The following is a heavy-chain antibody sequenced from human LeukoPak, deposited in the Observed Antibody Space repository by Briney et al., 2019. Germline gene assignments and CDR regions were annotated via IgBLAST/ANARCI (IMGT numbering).Heavy chain of an antibody. CDR2: IYTSGST. CDR1: GGSISSGSYY. V-gene: IGHV4-61*02. Sequence: PSETLSLTCTVSGGSISSGSYYWSWIRQPAGKGLEWIGRIYTSGSTNYNPSLKSRVTISVDTSKNQFSLKLSSVTAADTAVYYCARDIVVVRTFDIWGQGTMVTASS. CDR3: ARDIVVVRTFDI. D-gene: IGHD2-21*01. J-gene: IGHJ3*02.